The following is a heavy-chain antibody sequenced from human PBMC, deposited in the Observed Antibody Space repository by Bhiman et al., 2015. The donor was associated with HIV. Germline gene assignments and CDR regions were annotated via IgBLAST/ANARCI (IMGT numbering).Heavy chain of an antibody. CDR2: IYSGGST. CDR1: GFTVSSNY. CDR3: ARGRKDIEAADGLDNDAFDM. V-gene: IGHV3-66*03. Sequence: EVQLVESGGGLIQPGGSLRLSCAASGFTVSSNYMSWVRQAPGKGLEWVSVIYSGGSTYYADSVKGRFTISRDNSKNTLYLQMDSLRAEDTAVYYCARGRKDIEAADGLDNDAFDMWGQGTLVTVSS. D-gene: IGHD6-13*01. J-gene: IGHJ3*02.